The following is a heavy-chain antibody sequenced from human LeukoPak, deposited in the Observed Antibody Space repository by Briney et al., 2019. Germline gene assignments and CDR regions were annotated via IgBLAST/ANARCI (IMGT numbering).Heavy chain of an antibody. CDR1: GFTFSSYS. D-gene: IGHD1-26*01. Sequence: GGSLRLSCAASGFTFSSYSMNWVRQAPGKGLEWVSYISSSSSTIYYADSVKGRFTISRDNAKNSLYLQMNSLRAEDMAVYYCARTQWELSVGGGNWGQGTLVTVSS. J-gene: IGHJ4*02. V-gene: IGHV3-48*01. CDR3: ARTQWELSVGGGN. CDR2: ISSSSSTI.